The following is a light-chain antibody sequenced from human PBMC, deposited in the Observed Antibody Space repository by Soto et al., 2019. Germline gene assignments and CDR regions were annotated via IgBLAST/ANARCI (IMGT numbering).Light chain of an antibody. CDR2: DAT. CDR3: QQYGSLLLT. J-gene: IGKJ5*01. V-gene: IGKV1-33*01. CDR1: QDINNY. Sequence: DIQMTQSPSSLSVSVGDRVTITCQASQDINNYLNWYQQKPGKAPKVLIYDATNLKIGVPSRFSGSGSGTDFTFTISSLQPEDIATYYCQQYGSLLLTFGQGTRLEIK.